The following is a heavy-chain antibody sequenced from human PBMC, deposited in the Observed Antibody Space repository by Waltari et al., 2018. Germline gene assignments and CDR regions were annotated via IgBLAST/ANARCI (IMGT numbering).Heavy chain of an antibody. CDR2: IYYSGST. J-gene: IGHJ4*02. CDR1: GGSISSSSYY. Sequence: QLQLQESGPGLVKPSETLSLTCTVSGGSISSSSYYWGWLRQPPGKGLEWIGSIYYSGSTYHNPSLKSRVTISVDTSKNQFSLKLSSVTAADTAVYYCAIIVGATRFDYWGQGTLVTVSS. V-gene: IGHV4-39*07. D-gene: IGHD1-26*01. CDR3: AIIVGATRFDY.